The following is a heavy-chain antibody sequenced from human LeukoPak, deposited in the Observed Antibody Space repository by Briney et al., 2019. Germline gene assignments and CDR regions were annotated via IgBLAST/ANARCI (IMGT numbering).Heavy chain of an antibody. CDR2: IIPILGIA. CDR1: GGTFSSYA. V-gene: IGHV1-69*04. Sequence: ASMKVSCKASGGTFSSYAISWVRQAPGQGLEWMGRIIPILGIANYAQKFQGRVTITADKSTSTAYMELSSLRSEDTAVYYCAIPPYCSSTSCYTEWYWFDPWGQGTLVTVSS. J-gene: IGHJ5*02. CDR3: AIPPYCSSTSCYTEWYWFDP. D-gene: IGHD2-2*02.